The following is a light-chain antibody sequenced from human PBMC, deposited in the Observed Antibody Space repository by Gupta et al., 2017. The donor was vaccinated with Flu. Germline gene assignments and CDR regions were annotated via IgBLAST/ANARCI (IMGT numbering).Light chain of an antibody. CDR1: QSLLHSNGYNY. Sequence: DIVMTQSPLSLPVTPGEPASISCRSSQSLLHSNGYNYLDWYLQKPGQSPQLLIYLGSNRASGVPDRFSGSGSGTDFTRKISRVEAEDVGVYYCRQALQTPYTFGQGTKLEIK. CDR3: RQALQTPYT. J-gene: IGKJ2*01. V-gene: IGKV2-28*01. CDR2: LGS.